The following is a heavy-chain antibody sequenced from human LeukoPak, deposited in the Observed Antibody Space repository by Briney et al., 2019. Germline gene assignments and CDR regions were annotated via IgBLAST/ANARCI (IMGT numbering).Heavy chain of an antibody. D-gene: IGHD6-19*01. CDR2: IYYSGST. CDR1: GGSISSYY. J-gene: IGHJ5*02. V-gene: IGHV4-59*01. Sequence: SETLSLTCTVSGGSISSYYWSWIRQPPGKGLEWIGYIYYSGSTNYNPSLKSRVTISVDTSKNQLSLKLSSVTAADTAVYYCARTGQWLATNWFDPWGQGTLVTVSS. CDR3: ARTGQWLATNWFDP.